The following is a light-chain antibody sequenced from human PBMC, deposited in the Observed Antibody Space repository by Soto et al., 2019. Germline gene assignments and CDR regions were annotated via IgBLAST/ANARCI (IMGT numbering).Light chain of an antibody. V-gene: IGKV2D-29*02. CDR3: MQSTQLPPT. CDR1: QSLLHIPGETF. CDR2: EVS. J-gene: IGKJ5*01. Sequence: DVVMSQTPLSLSVAPGQAASISCSSSQSLLHIPGETFLLGCLQKQRQSPPLLIYEVSSRVSGVPDRFSGSGSGTDFTLEISRVETADVGISYCMQSTQLPPTFGQGTRLEIK.